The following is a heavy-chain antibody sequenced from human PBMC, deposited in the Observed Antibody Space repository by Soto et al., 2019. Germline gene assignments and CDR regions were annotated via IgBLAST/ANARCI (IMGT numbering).Heavy chain of an antibody. V-gene: IGHV1-69*08. Sequence: QVQLVQSGAEVKKPGSSVKVSCKASGGTFSSYTISWVRQAPGQGLEWMGRIIPILGIANYAQKFQGRVTLTADKATSTAYMELSSLRSEDTGVYYCAREGQLVPQFDYWGQGTLVTVSS. CDR1: GGTFSSYT. CDR2: IIPILGIA. J-gene: IGHJ4*02. D-gene: IGHD6-6*01. CDR3: AREGQLVPQFDY.